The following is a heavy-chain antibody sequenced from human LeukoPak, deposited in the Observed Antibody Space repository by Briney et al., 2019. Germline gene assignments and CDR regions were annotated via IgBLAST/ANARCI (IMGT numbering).Heavy chain of an antibody. CDR3: AKDIAPMVRGVDFDY. V-gene: IGHV3-43*02. D-gene: IGHD3-10*01. J-gene: IGHJ4*02. Sequence: GGSLRLSCATSGFSFDDYAMHWVRQAPGKGLEWVSLISGDGGSTYYADSVEGRFTISRDNNEDSLYLQMNSLRTEDTALYYCAKDIAPMVRGVDFDYSGQGTLVTVSS. CDR1: GFSFDDYA. CDR2: ISGDGGST.